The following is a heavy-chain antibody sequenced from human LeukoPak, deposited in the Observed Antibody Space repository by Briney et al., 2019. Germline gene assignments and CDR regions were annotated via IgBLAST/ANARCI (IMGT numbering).Heavy chain of an antibody. CDR3: ARGGSSGWHHTSDY. J-gene: IGHJ4*02. V-gene: IGHV1-69*01. Sequence: SVTVSCKASGGTFSSYAISWVRQAPGQGLEWMGGIIPIFGTANYAQKFQGRVTITADESTSTAYMELSSLRSEDTAVYYCARGGSSGWHHTSDYWGQGTLVTVSS. CDR2: IIPIFGTA. CDR1: GGTFSSYA. D-gene: IGHD6-19*01.